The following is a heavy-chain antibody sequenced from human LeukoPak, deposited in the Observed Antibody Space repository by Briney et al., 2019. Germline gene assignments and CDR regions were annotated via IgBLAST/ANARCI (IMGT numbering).Heavy chain of an antibody. D-gene: IGHD6-13*01. V-gene: IGHV4-34*01. CDR1: GGSFSGYY. J-gene: IGHJ4*02. Sequence: PSETLSLTCAVYGGSFSGYYWSWIRQPPGKGLEWIGEINHSGSTNYNPSLKSRVTISVDTSKNQFSLKLSSVTAADTAVYYCARGPDSSSWKHNFGSCGQGTLVTVSS. CDR3: ARGPDSSSWKHNFGS. CDR2: INHSGST.